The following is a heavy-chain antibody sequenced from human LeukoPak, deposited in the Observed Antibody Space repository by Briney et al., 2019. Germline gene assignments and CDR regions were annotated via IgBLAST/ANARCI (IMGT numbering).Heavy chain of an antibody. V-gene: IGHV1-2*02. CDR2: INPNSGGT. Sequence: ASVKVSCKASGGTFSSYAISWVRQAPGQGLEWMGWINPNSGGTNYAQKFQGRVTMTRDTSISTAYMELSRLRSDDTAVYYCAREVLLWFGELPDWGQGTLVTVSS. D-gene: IGHD3-10*01. CDR1: GGTFSSYA. CDR3: AREVLLWFGELPD. J-gene: IGHJ4*02.